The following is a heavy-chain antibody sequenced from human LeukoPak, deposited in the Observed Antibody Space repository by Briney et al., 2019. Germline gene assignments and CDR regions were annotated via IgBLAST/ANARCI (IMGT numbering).Heavy chain of an antibody. CDR1: GFSLSTSGVG. Sequence: SGPTLVNPTQTLTLTCTFSGFSLSTSGVGVGWIRQPPGKALEWLALIYWNDDKRYSPSLKSRLTITKDTSKNQVVLTMTNMDPVDTATYYCAHRWSKIYYGLGSLYNWFDPWGQGTLVTVSS. V-gene: IGHV2-5*01. D-gene: IGHD3-10*01. J-gene: IGHJ5*02. CDR3: AHRWSKIYYGLGSLYNWFDP. CDR2: IYWNDDK.